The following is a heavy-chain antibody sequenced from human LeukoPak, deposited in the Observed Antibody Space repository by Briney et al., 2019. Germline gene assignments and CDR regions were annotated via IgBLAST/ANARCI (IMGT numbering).Heavy chain of an antibody. J-gene: IGHJ5*02. Sequence: SETLSLTCTVSGGSISSYYWSWIRQPPGKDLEGLGYIYYSGSTRYNPSLKSRVTISVDTAKNQFSLKLRSVTAADTAVYYCARDYARPSSSGWFDPWGQGTLVTVSS. V-gene: IGHV4-59*01. CDR1: GGSISSYY. D-gene: IGHD6-6*01. CDR2: IYYSGST. CDR3: ARDYARPSSSGWFDP.